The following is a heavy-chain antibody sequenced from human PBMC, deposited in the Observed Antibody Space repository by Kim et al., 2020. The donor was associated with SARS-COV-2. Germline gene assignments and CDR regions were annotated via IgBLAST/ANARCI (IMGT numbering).Heavy chain of an antibody. D-gene: IGHD3-10*01. CDR1: GFTFSSYS. J-gene: IGHJ4*02. V-gene: IGHV3-48*04. CDR2: ISSSSSTI. Sequence: GGSLRLSCAASGFTFSSYSMNWVRQAPGKGLEWVSYISSSSSTIYYADSVKGRFTISRDNAKNSLYLQMNSLRAEDTAVYYCASAVVGYGSGSYYLGYWGQGTLVTVSS. CDR3: ASAVVGYGSGSYYLGY.